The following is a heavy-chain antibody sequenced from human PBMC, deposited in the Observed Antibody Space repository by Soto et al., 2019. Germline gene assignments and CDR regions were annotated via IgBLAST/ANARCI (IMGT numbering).Heavy chain of an antibody. V-gene: IGHV3-53*01. J-gene: IGHJ4*02. CDR2: LYSGGTT. CDR3: ASGLCDSGSFYFDF. CDR1: GFNFSRKY. D-gene: IGHD3-10*01. Sequence: EVQLVESGGGLIQPGGSLRLSCAASGFNFSRKYMIWVRQAPGKGLEWVSILYSGGTTYYADSVKGRFTISRDTSENTRYLHMNSLRAEDTAVYYCASGLCDSGSFYFDFWGQGTLVTVSS.